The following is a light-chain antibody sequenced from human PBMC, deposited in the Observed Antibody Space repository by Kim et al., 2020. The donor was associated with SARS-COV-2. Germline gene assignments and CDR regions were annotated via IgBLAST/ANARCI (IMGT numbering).Light chain of an antibody. CDR2: KDS. CDR3: YSAGDNNLRV. Sequence: SYELTQPSSVSVSPGQTARITCSGDVLAKKYARWFQQKPGQAPVLVIYKDSERPSGMPERFSGSSSGTTVTLTISGAQVEDEADYYCYSAGDNNLRVFGGGTQLTVL. V-gene: IGLV3-27*01. CDR1: VLAKKY. J-gene: IGLJ3*02.